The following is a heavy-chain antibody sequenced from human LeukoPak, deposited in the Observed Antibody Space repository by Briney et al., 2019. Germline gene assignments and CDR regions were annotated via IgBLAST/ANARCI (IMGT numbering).Heavy chain of an antibody. Sequence: GGSLRLSCAASGISFGNYSMNWVRQAPGKGLEWVAFIRYDGSNKYYADSVKGRFTISRDNAKNSLYLQMNSLRAEDTAVYYCARVLSSSSWYGTYYYYYMDVWGKGTTVTISS. CDR3: ARVLSSSSWYGTYYYYYMDV. J-gene: IGHJ6*03. V-gene: IGHV3-30*02. CDR2: IRYDGSNK. D-gene: IGHD6-13*01. CDR1: GISFGNYS.